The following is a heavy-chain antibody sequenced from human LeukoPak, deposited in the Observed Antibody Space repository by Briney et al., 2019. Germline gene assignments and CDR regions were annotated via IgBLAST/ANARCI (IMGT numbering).Heavy chain of an antibody. Sequence: GASVQVSCKVSGYTLTELSMHWVRQAPGKGLEWMGGFDREDGETIYAQKFQGRVTMTEDTSTDTAYMALSSLRSEHTAVYYCATSYYDSSGYLPFDYWGQGTLVTVSS. J-gene: IGHJ4*02. D-gene: IGHD3-22*01. CDR2: FDREDGET. V-gene: IGHV1-24*01. CDR1: GYTLTELS. CDR3: ATSYYDSSGYLPFDY.